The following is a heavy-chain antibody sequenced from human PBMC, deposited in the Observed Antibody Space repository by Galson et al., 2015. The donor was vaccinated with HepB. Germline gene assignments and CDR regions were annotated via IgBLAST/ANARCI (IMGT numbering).Heavy chain of an antibody. CDR2: INLNSGGT. D-gene: IGHD3-3*01. Sequence: SVKVSCKASADVFADSYIHWVRQAPGQGLEWMGRINLNSGGTRFAQKFQDRVTMTRDTSINTAYMELSRLTSEDTAFFFCATDLKHLGPGPFDYWGQGTLVTVSP. CDR1: ADVFADSY. J-gene: IGHJ4*02. V-gene: IGHV1-2*06. CDR3: ATDLKHLGPGPFDY.